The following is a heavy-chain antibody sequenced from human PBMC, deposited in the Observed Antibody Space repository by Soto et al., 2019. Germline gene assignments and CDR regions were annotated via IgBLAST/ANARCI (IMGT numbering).Heavy chain of an antibody. CDR1: GFSLTTDGMA. D-gene: IGHD3-22*01. CDR2: IYWNDDK. V-gene: IGHV2-5*01. J-gene: IGHJ5*02. Sequence: QVTLKESGPTLVKPTQTLTLTCTFSGFSLTTDGMAVGWIRQPPGKALEWRALIYWNDDKRYSPSLRNRLTITRDNSKNQVVLPMINMDPVDTATYYCAHRPGYYDSSAPYRWGQGTLVTVSS. CDR3: AHRPGYYDSSAPYR.